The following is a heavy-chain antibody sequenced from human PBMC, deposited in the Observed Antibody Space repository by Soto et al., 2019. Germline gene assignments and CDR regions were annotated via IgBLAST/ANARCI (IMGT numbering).Heavy chain of an antibody. CDR3: ARDIKTIGSGGWGRMDV. J-gene: IGHJ6*02. CDR2: IIPIFGTA. Sequence: GASVKVSCKASGGTFSSYAISWVRQAPGQGLEWMGGIIPIFGTANYAQKFQGRVTITADESTSTAYMELSSLRSEDTAVYYCARDIKTIGSGGWGRMDVWGQGTTVTVSS. V-gene: IGHV1-69*13. D-gene: IGHD2-15*01. CDR1: GGTFSSYA.